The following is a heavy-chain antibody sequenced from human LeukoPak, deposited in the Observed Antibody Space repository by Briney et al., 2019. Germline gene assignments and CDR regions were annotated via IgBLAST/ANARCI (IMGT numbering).Heavy chain of an antibody. CDR2: ISSSSSTI. V-gene: IGHV3-48*01. CDR1: GFTFSSYR. CDR3: AKSFLDYYGSGSYYNSDY. J-gene: IGHJ4*02. Sequence: PGGSLRLSCAASGFTFSSYRMNWVRQAPGKGLEWVSYISSSSSTIYYADSVKGRFTISRDNSKNTLYLQMNSLRAEDTAVYYCAKSFLDYYGSGSYYNSDYWGQGTLVTVSS. D-gene: IGHD3-10*01.